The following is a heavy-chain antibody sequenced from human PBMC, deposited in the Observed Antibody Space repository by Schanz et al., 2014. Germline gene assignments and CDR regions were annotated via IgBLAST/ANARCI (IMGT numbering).Heavy chain of an antibody. CDR2: ISGSGGDT. CDR3: ARFLARYQYYGVDV. D-gene: IGHD3-3*01. CDR1: GFNFYTSA. V-gene: IGHV3-23*04. J-gene: IGHJ6*02. Sequence: EVRLVESGGGLVQPGGSLRLSCVASGFNFYTSAMTWVRQAPGQGLEWVSTISGSGGDTYPADSVKGRFTISRDNSNNTLYLQMKSLRAEDTAVYYCARFLARYQYYGVDVWGQGTTVIVSS.